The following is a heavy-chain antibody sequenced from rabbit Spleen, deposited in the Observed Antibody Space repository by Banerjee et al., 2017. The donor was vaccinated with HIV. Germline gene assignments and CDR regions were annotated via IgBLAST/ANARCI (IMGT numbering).Heavy chain of an antibody. CDR2: IATGSSGLT. CDR1: GVSFSGDSY. V-gene: IGHV1S40*01. CDR3: ARDLAGVIGWNFSL. Sequence: QSLEESGGDLVKPGASLTLTCIASGVSFSGDSYMCWVRQAPGKGLEWIACIATGSSGLTYFASWAKGRFTISKTSSTTVTLQMTSLTAADTATYFCARDLAGVIGWNFSLWGQGTLVTVS. D-gene: IGHD4-1*01. J-gene: IGHJ4*01.